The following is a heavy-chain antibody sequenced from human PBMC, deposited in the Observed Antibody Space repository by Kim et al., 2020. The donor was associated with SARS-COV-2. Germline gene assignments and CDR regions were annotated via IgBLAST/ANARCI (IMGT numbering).Heavy chain of an antibody. Sequence: GGSLRLSCAASGFTFSSYGMHWVRQAPGKGLEWVAVISYDGSNKYYADSVKGRFTISRDNSKNTLYLQMNSLRAEDTAVYYCAKDFPSMVGAKLGAFDIWGQGTMVTVSS. D-gene: IGHD1-26*01. J-gene: IGHJ3*02. CDR1: GFTFSSYG. CDR3: AKDFPSMVGAKLGAFDI. V-gene: IGHV3-30*18. CDR2: ISYDGSNK.